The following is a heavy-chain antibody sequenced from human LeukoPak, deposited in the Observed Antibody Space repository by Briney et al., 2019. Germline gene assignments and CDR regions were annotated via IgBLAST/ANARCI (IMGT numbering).Heavy chain of an antibody. D-gene: IGHD5-24*01. V-gene: IGHV4-30-2*01. Sequence: PSETLSLTCAVSGGSISSGGYSWSWIRQPPGKGLEWIGYIYHSGSTYYNPSLKSRVTISVDRSKNQFFLKLSSVTAADTAVYYCARARDGYNYDYWGQGTLVTVSS. CDR3: ARARDGYNYDY. CDR2: IYHSGST. J-gene: IGHJ4*02. CDR1: GGSISSGGYS.